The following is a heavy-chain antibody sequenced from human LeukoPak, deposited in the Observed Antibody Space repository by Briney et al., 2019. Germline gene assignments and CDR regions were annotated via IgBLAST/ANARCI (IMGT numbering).Heavy chain of an antibody. CDR2: INHSGST. J-gene: IGHJ1*01. V-gene: IGHV4-39*07. D-gene: IGHD2-15*01. CDR3: ARGAIPRSVVAVIGNARGTPRTYFQH. CDR1: GGFISSSSYY. Sequence: SETLSLTCTVSGGFISSSSYYWGWIRQPPGKGLEWIGEINHSGSTNYNPSLKSRVTISVDTSKNQFSLKLSSVTAADTAVYYCARGAIPRSVVAVIGNARGTPRTYFQHWGQGTLVTVSS.